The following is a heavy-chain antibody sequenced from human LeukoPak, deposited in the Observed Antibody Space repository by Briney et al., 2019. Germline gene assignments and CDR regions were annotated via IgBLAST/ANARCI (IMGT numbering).Heavy chain of an antibody. J-gene: IGHJ4*02. V-gene: IGHV3-30*18. CDR2: ISYDGRNK. CDR3: AKDLERHIVVVTASAVDY. D-gene: IGHD2-21*02. Sequence: GGSLRLSCAASGFTFSSYGMHWVRQAPGKGLEWVAVISYDGRNKYHADSVKGRFTISRDNSKNTLYLQMNSLRAEDTAVYYCAKDLERHIVVVTASAVDYWGQGTLVTVSS. CDR1: GFTFSSYG.